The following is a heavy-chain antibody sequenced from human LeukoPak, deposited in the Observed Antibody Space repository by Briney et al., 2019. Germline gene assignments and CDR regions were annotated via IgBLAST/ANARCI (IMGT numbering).Heavy chain of an antibody. J-gene: IGHJ4*02. CDR2: IYSGGST. CDR1: GFTVSSNY. D-gene: IGHD3-22*01. V-gene: IGHV3-53*01. Sequence: GGSLRLSCAASGFTVSSNYMSWVRQAPGKGLEWVSVIYSGGSTYYADSVKGRFTISRHNAKNSLFLQMNSLRAEDSAVYYCARDGSGYSDPVDSWGQGTLVTVSS. CDR3: ARDGSGYSDPVDS.